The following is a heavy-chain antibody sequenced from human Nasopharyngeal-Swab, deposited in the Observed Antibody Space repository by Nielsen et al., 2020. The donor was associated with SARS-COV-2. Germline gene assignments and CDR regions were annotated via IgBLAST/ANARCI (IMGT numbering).Heavy chain of an antibody. D-gene: IGHD2-15*01. V-gene: IGHV3-48*01. CDR1: GFTFSSDS. J-gene: IGHJ3*02. CDR2: ISSSSSTI. CDR3: ARDVGHIVVVVATDLGAFDI. Sequence: GESLKISCAASGFTFSSDSMNWVRQAPGKGLEWVSYISSSSSTIYYADSVKGRFTISRDNAKNSLYLQMNSLRAEDTAVYYCARDVGHIVVVVATDLGAFDIWGQGTMVTVSS.